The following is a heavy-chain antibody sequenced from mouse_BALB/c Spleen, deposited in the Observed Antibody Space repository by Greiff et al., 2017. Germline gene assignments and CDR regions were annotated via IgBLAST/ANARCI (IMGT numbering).Heavy chain of an antibody. CDR1: GFNIKDYY. Sequence: VQLKQSGAELVRPGALVKLSCKASGFNIKDYYMHWVKQRPEQGLEWIGWIDPENGNTIYDPKFQGKASITADTSSNTAYLQLSSLTSEDTAVYYCARCDSRRGVAYWGQGTLVTVSA. V-gene: IGHV14-1*02. CDR3: ARCDSRRGVAY. D-gene: IGHD2-12*01. CDR2: IDPENGNT. J-gene: IGHJ3*01.